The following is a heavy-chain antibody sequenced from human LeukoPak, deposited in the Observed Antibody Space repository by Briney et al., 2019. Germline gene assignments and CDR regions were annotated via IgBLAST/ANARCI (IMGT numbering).Heavy chain of an antibody. CDR1: GYTFTSYG. V-gene: IGHV1-2*02. CDR3: ARDHGAQWLDNYFDY. Sequence: ASVKVSCKASGYTFTSYGISWVRQAPGQGLECMGWINPYSGGTNYAQKFQGRVTMTRDTSINTAYMELSRLRSDDTAVYYCARDHGAQWLDNYFDYWGQGTLVTVSS. D-gene: IGHD6-19*01. CDR2: INPYSGGT. J-gene: IGHJ4*02.